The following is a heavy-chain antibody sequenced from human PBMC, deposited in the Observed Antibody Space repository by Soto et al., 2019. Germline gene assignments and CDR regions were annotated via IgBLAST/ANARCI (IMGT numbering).Heavy chain of an antibody. CDR2: INSDGST. CDR3: ARSGYSFAWGY. Sequence: EVQLVESGGGLIPPGGSLRLSCAASGFLVNSAYMIWVRQAPGKGLEWLSMINSDGSTLYAESVKGRFTISRDNSKNRLDLQMNSLRAEDTAMYYCARSGYSFAWGYWGQGTLVIVTS. J-gene: IGHJ4*02. V-gene: IGHV3-53*01. CDR1: GFLVNSAY. D-gene: IGHD5-18*01.